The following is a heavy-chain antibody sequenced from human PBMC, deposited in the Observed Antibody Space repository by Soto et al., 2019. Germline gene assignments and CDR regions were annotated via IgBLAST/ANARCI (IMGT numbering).Heavy chain of an antibody. V-gene: IGHV3-33*01. CDR2: IWYDGSDK. CDR3: AFGNLSYYFDY. CDR1: GFTFSGFG. D-gene: IGHD3-16*01. J-gene: IGHJ4*02. Sequence: GESLKISCAASGFTFSGFGMHWVRQAPGKGLEWVAIIWYDGSDKYYADSVKGRFTISRDNSKNTLYLQMNGLRAEDTAVYHCAFGNLSYYFDYWGQGTPVTVSS.